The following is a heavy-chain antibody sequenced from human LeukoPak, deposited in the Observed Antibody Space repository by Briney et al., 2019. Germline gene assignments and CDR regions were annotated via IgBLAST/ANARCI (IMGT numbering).Heavy chain of an antibody. Sequence: GASVTVSLKASGYTFTNYNINWVRQPTAQGLEWVGGMYTNSGNTGIAHKVQGRVTMTRHTSKSTTYMELSGLRSEDTAVYYCARAFSNRMDVWGQGTTVTVS. V-gene: IGHV1-8*01. J-gene: IGHJ6*02. D-gene: IGHD4-11*01. CDR1: GYTFTNYN. CDR3: ARAFSNRMDV. CDR2: MYTNSGNT.